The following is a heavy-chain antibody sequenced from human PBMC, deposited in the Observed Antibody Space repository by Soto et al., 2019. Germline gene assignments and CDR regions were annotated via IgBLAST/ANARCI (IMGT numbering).Heavy chain of an antibody. V-gene: IGHV4-31*03. CDR3: ARSQGGAATDLGYCFDY. CDR2: IYYSGST. CDR1: GGSISSGGYY. D-gene: IGHD6-13*01. Sequence: SETLSLTCTVSGGSISSGGYYWSWIRQHPGKGLEWIGYIYYSGSTYYNPSLKSRVTISVDTSKNQFSLKLSSVTAADTAVYYCARSQGGAATDLGYCFDYWGQGTLVTVSS. J-gene: IGHJ4*02.